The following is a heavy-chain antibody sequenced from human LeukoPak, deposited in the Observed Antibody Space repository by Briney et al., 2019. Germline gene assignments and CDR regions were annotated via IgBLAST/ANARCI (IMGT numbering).Heavy chain of an antibody. Sequence: SETLSLTCTVSGGPISSHYWSWIRQPPGKGLEGIGYIYYSGSTNYNPSLKSRVTISVDTSKNQFSLKLSSVTAADTAVYYCARSSSPAYYYYMDVWGKGTTVTVSS. V-gene: IGHV4-59*11. D-gene: IGHD6-6*01. CDR3: ARSSSPAYYYYMDV. CDR1: GGPISSHY. CDR2: IYYSGST. J-gene: IGHJ6*03.